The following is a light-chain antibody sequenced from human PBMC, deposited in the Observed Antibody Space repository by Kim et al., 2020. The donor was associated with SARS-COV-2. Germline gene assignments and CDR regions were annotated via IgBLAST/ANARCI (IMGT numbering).Light chain of an antibody. V-gene: IGLV1-44*01. J-gene: IGLJ3*02. Sequence: QSVVTQSPSTSGTPGQRVTISCSGSSSTIGRNVVNWYKQLPGTAPKLLMYSNNQRPSGVPDRFSGSKYGTSVSLVISGLQSEDEADYFCAVWDDSLNTWVFGGGTKLTVL. CDR1: SSTIGRNV. CDR3: AVWDDSLNTWV. CDR2: SNN.